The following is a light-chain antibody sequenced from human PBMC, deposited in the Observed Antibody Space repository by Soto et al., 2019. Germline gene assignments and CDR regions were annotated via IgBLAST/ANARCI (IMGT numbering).Light chain of an antibody. J-gene: IGKJ1*01. CDR2: GAS. V-gene: IGKV3-20*01. CDR3: QQYDSTHPT. CDR1: QSVNSNY. Sequence: EIVLTQSPGTLSLSPGERATLSCRASQSVNSNYLAWYQRKPGQAPRLLIYGASNRATDIPYRFSASGSGTDFTLTITRLEAEDFAVYYCQQYDSTHPTFGQGPKVEVK.